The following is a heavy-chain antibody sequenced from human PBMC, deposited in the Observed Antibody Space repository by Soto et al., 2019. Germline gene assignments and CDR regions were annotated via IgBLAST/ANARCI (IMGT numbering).Heavy chain of an antibody. Sequence: VASVKVSCKASGFTFTSSAMQWVRQARGQRLEWIGWIVVGSGNTNYAQKFQERVTITRDMSTSTAYMEMSSLRSEDTAVYYCAAPSPSIVVVGNDAFDIWGQGTMVTVPS. CDR2: IVVGSGNT. D-gene: IGHD2-15*01. CDR1: GFTFTSSA. CDR3: AAPSPSIVVVGNDAFDI. V-gene: IGHV1-58*02. J-gene: IGHJ3*02.